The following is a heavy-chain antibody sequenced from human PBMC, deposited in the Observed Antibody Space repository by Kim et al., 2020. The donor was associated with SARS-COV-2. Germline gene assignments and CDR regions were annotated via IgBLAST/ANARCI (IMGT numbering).Heavy chain of an antibody. D-gene: IGHD3-10*01. J-gene: IGHJ4*02. CDR3: ARGAVRGVPLGY. Sequence: SETLSLTCAVYGGSFSGYYWSWIRQPPGKGLEWIGEINHSGSTNYNPSLKSRVTISVDTSKNQFSLKLSSVTAADTAVYYCARGAVRGVPLGYWGQGTL. CDR2: INHSGST. V-gene: IGHV4-34*01. CDR1: GGSFSGYY.